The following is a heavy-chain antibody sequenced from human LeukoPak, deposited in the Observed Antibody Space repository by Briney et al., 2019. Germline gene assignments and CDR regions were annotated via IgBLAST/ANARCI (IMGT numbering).Heavy chain of an antibody. D-gene: IGHD3-10*01. J-gene: IGHJ4*02. CDR3: ARAVIVWFGEFSQGHFDY. CDR2: IYYSGST. Sequence: SETLSLTCTVSGGSISSYYWSWIRQPPGKGLEWIGYIYYSGSTNYNPSLKSRVTISVDTSKNQFSLKLSSVTAADTAVYYCARAVIVWFGEFSQGHFDYWGQGTLVTVSS. CDR1: GGSISSYY. V-gene: IGHV4-59*01.